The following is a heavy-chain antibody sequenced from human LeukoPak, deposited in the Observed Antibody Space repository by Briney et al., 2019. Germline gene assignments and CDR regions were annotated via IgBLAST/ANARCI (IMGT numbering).Heavy chain of an antibody. CDR2: ITGSVGST. J-gene: IGHJ4*02. CDR3: AKAAYSSSWGIDY. CDR1: GFTFASNA. D-gene: IGHD6-13*01. Sequence: GGSLRLSCAASGFTFASNAMSWVRQAPGKGLEWVSRITGSVGSTYYADSVKGRFTISRDISKNTLYLQMNSLRAEDTAVYYCAKAAYSSSWGIDYWGQGTLVTVSS. V-gene: IGHV3-23*01.